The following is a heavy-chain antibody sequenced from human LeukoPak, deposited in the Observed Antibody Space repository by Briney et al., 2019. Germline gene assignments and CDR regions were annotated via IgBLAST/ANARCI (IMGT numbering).Heavy chain of an antibody. D-gene: IGHD3-3*01. J-gene: IGHJ4*02. CDR2: ISGRGGST. CDR1: GFTFSSYA. Sequence: PGGSLRLSCAASGFTFSSYAMSWVRQAPGKGLEWVSAISGRGGSTYYADSVKGRFTISRDNSKNTLYLQMNSLRAEDTAVYYCAKQPRFILYYFDYWGQGTLVTVSS. CDR3: AKQPRFILYYFDY. V-gene: IGHV3-23*01.